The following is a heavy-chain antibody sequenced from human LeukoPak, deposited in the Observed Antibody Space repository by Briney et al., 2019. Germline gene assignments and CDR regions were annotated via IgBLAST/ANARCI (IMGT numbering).Heavy chain of an antibody. CDR2: IYHSGST. D-gene: IGHD6-19*01. V-gene: IGHV4-38-2*01. Sequence: SETLSLTCAVSGGSISSGYYWGWIRQPPGKGLEWIGSIYHSGSTYYNPSLKSRVTISVDTSKNQFSLKLSSVTAADTAVYYCARAHPGYSSGWYYYMDVWGKGTTVTVSS. J-gene: IGHJ6*03. CDR1: GGSISSGYY. CDR3: ARAHPGYSSGWYYYMDV.